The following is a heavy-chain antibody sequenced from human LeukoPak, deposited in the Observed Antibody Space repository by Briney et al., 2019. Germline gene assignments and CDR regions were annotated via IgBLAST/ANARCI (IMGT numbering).Heavy chain of an antibody. CDR2: INTYNGNK. CDR1: GYTFPRYG. J-gene: IGHJ6*02. CDR3: ARDLLWLGYYDILTGSYYYGMDV. D-gene: IGHD3-9*01. Sequence: GASVKDTCKASGYTFPRYGSNSLRQPPAKQLERVGWINTYNGNKNNPQKLQDRVTMVTDTSTSTGYMEMRSLRSDETAVYYCARDLLWLGYYDILTGSYYYGMDVWGQGTTVTVSS. V-gene: IGHV1-18*01.